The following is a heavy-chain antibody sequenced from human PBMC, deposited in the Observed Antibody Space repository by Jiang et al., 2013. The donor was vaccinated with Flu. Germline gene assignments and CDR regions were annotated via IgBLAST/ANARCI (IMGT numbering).Heavy chain of an antibody. D-gene: IGHD3-22*01. J-gene: IGHJ4*02. CDR2: IYTGGTT. CDR3: ATNVFDSSGYYPDN. Sequence: GGSLRLSCAASGFTVSSNYMSWVRRLRGKGLEWVSVIYTGGTTYYADSVKGRFSISRDNSKNTLYLQMNSLRVEDTAVYYCATNVFDSSGYYPDNWGQGTLVTVSS. CDR1: GFTVSSNY. V-gene: IGHV3-53*01.